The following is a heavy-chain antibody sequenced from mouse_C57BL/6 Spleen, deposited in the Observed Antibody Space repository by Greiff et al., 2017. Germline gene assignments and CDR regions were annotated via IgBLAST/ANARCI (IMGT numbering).Heavy chain of an antibody. Sequence: QVQLQQPGAELVRPGSSVKLSCKASGYTFTSYWMDWVQQRPGQGLEWIGNIYPSDSETHYNQKFKDKATLTVDKSSSTAYMQLSSLTSEDYAVYYCARASSGNVAYWGQGTLVTVSA. CDR1: GYTFTSYW. CDR3: ARASSGNVAY. D-gene: IGHD3-2*02. V-gene: IGHV1-61*01. CDR2: IYPSDSET. J-gene: IGHJ3*01.